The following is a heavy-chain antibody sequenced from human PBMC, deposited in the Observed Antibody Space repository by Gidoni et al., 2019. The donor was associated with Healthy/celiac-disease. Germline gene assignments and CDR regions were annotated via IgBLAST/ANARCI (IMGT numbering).Heavy chain of an antibody. CDR2: FAPADGET. J-gene: IGHJ4*02. CDR3: AGGEVGATTPTVFDY. Sequence: QVQLVQSGAEVKKPGASVKVSCKVSGYTLTELSMHWVRRAPGKGLEWMGGFAPADGETINARKYQGRVTMTEETLTDTAYRELSSLGSEDTAVYYCAGGEVGATTPTVFDYWGQGTLVTVSS. D-gene: IGHD1-26*01. V-gene: IGHV1-24*01. CDR1: GYTLTELS.